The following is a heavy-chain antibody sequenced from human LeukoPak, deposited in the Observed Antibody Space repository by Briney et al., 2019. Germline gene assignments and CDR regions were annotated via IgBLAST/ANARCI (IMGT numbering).Heavy chain of an antibody. V-gene: IGHV4-4*09. Sequence: PAETLSLTCTVSGGSISSYYWSWIRQPPGKGLEWIGYIYTSGSTNYNPSLKSRVTISVDTSKNQFSLKLSSVTAADTAVYYCARHVWRGYYFDYWGQRTLVTVSS. J-gene: IGHJ4*02. CDR3: ARHVWRGYYFDY. CDR2: IYTSGST. D-gene: IGHD3-3*02. CDR1: GGSISSYY.